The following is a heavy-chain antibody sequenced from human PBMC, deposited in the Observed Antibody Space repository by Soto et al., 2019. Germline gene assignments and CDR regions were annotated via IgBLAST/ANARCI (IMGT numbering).Heavy chain of an antibody. Sequence: TSETLSLTCSVSGDSISSGGSSWSWIRQTPGKGLEWIGYLYHTGSTFYNPSLKSRVTISGDRSKNQFSLKLSSVTAADTAVYYCARGTGGYYTHLEYWAQGTLVPVPS. CDR1: GDSISSGGSS. J-gene: IGHJ4*02. CDR3: ARGTGGYYTHLEY. CDR2: LYHTGST. D-gene: IGHD3-22*01. V-gene: IGHV4-30-2*01.